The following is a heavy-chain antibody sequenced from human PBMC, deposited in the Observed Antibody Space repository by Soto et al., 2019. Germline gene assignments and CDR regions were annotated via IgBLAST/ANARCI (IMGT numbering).Heavy chain of an antibody. D-gene: IGHD4-17*01. J-gene: IGHJ4*02. CDR1: GFTFKNFA. CDR2: VNGRGDSA. Sequence: GGSLRLSCAASGFTFKNFAMSWVRQAPGKGLEWVSAVNGRGDSAFYADSVKGRFTISRDHSKNTIHLQLDSLRVDDTALYYCTRWSKHDYGTRFDYWGQGTLVTVSS. CDR3: TRWSKHDYGTRFDY. V-gene: IGHV3-23*01.